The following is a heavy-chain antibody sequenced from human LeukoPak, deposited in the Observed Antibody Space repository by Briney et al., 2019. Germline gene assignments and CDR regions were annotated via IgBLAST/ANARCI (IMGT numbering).Heavy chain of an antibody. Sequence: ASVKISCKASGYTFTNYYMHWVRQAPGQGLEWLGLITPSGGSTWYAQKFQGRVTITADKSTSTAYMELSSLRSEDTAVYYCARAYDFWSGSFDYWGQGTLVTVSS. CDR2: ITPSGGST. J-gene: IGHJ4*02. D-gene: IGHD3-3*01. CDR1: GYTFTNYY. CDR3: ARAYDFWSGSFDY. V-gene: IGHV1-46*01.